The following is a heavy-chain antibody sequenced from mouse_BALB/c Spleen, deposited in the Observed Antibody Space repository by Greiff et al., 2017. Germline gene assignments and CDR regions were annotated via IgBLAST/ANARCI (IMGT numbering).Heavy chain of an antibody. D-gene: IGHD1-1*01. J-gene: IGHJ3*01. V-gene: IGHV3-6*02. CDR1: GYSITSGYY. Sequence: ESGPGLVKPSQSLSLTCSVTGYSITSGYYWNWIRQFPGNKLEWMGYISYDGSNNYNPSLKNRISITRDTSKNQFFLKLNSVTTEDTATYYCARDPLVAPFAYWGQGTLVTVSA. CDR3: ARDPLVAPFAY. CDR2: ISYDGSN.